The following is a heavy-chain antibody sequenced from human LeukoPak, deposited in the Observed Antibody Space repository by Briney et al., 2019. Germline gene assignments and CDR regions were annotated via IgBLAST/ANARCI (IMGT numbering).Heavy chain of an antibody. V-gene: IGHV3-23*01. D-gene: IGHD3-10*01. CDR3: AREVWGFGESLYYFDY. CDR1: GFTFSSYA. J-gene: IGHJ4*02. Sequence: GGSLRLSCAASGFTFSSYAMSWVRQAPGKGLEWVSAISGSGDSTYYGDSVKGRFTISRDNSKNTLYLQMNSLRAEDTAVYYCAREVWGFGESLYYFDYWGQGTLVTVSS. CDR2: ISGSGDST.